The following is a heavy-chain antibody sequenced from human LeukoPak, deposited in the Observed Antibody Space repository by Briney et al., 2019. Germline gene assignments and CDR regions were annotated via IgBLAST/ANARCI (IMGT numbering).Heavy chain of an antibody. CDR3: ARVGRGSYSPDAFDI. CDR2: IYTSGST. J-gene: IGHJ3*02. V-gene: IGHV4-59*10. D-gene: IGHD1-26*01. CDR1: GGSFSGYY. Sequence: KPSETLSLTCAVYGGSFSGYYWSWIRQPAGKGLEWIGRIYTSGSTNYNPSLKSRVTMSVDTSKNQFSLKLSSVTAADTAVYYCARVGRGSYSPDAFDIWGQGTMATVSS.